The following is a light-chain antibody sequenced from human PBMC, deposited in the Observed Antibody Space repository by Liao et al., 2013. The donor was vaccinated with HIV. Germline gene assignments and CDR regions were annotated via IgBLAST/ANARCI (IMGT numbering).Light chain of an antibody. Sequence: SYELTQAPSVSVVPGQTATITCGGPNIGSRRVHWYQARPGQAPVLILHANTARPSGIPDRFSGSNSGNTATLSISGVEAGDEAEFYCQVWDRASDHPIFGGGTKLTVL. J-gene: IGLJ2*01. CDR1: NIGSRR. CDR2: ANT. V-gene: IGLV3-21*02. CDR3: QVWDRASDHPI.